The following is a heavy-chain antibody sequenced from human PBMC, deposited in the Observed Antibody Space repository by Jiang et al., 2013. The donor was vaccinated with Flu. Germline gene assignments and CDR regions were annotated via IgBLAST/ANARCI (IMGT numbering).Heavy chain of an antibody. J-gene: IGHJ2*01. CDR2: IYYSGST. Sequence: SGSGLVKPSETLSLTCTVSGGSISSYYWSWIRQPPGKGLEWIGYIYYSGSTNYNPSLKSRVTISVDTSKNQFSLKLSSVTAADTAVYYCARDYDSSGYPWYFDLWGRGTLVTVSS. D-gene: IGHD3-22*01. CDR1: GGSISSYY. V-gene: IGHV4-59*01. CDR3: ARDYDSSGYPWYFDL.